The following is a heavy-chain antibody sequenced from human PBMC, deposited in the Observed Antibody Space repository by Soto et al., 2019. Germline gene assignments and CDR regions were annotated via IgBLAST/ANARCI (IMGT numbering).Heavy chain of an antibody. CDR3: IHSRCGGDCLRSYSSHYYYGLDV. J-gene: IGHJ6*01. CDR1: GFSLNTGGLG. D-gene: IGHD2-21*02. Sequence: QITLKESGPTLVKPTQTLTLPCSVSGFSLNTGGLGVGWIRQPPGQALEWLALIYWDDDKRYSPSLRNRLSISKDTSNNLVVFTMTNMDPVDTATYYCIHSRCGGDCLRSYSSHYYYGLDVW. V-gene: IGHV2-5*02. CDR2: IYWDDDK.